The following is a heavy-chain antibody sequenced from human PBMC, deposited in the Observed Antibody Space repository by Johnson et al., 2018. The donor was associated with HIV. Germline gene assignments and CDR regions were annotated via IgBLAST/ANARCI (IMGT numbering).Heavy chain of an antibody. V-gene: IGHV3-11*01. J-gene: IGHJ3*02. D-gene: IGHD3-10*01. Sequence: VQLVESGGGLVKPGGSLRLSCAASGFTFSDYYMSWIRQAPGKGLEWVSYISSSGSTIYYADSVKGRVTISRDNSNNPVYRQMNSLRAEDTAVYYCSRSPPSYGSGSYLGLDAFDIWGKGTMVTVSS. CDR1: GFTFSDYY. CDR3: SRSPPSYGSGSYLGLDAFDI. CDR2: ISSSGSTI.